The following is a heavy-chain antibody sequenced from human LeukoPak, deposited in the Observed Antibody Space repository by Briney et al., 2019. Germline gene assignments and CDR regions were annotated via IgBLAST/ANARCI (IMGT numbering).Heavy chain of an antibody. V-gene: IGHV4-61*02. CDR1: GGSISSGSYY. CDR2: IYTSGST. Sequence: SQTLSLTCTVSGGSISSGSYYWSWIRQPAGKGLEWIGRIYTSGSTNYNPSLKSRVTISVDTSKNQFSLKLSSVTAADTAVYYCARDSSLTMVRGGDFFLTTEAGHYYYGMDVWGQGTTVTVSS. J-gene: IGHJ6*02. D-gene: IGHD3-10*01. CDR3: ARDSSLTMVRGGDFFLTTEAGHYYYGMDV.